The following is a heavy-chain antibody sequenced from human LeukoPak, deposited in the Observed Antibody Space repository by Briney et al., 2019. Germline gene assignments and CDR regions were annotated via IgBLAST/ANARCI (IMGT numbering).Heavy chain of an antibody. D-gene: IGHD5-18*01. CDR2: IIPIFGTA. V-gene: IGHV1-69*01. Sequence: SVKVSCKASGGTFSSYAISWVRQAPGQGLEWMGGIIPIFGTANYAQKFQGRVTITADESTSTAYMELSSLRSEDTAVYYCARSPQSRGYSYGYFLGDYFDYWGQGTLVTVSP. J-gene: IGHJ4*02. CDR1: GGTFSSYA. CDR3: ARSPQSRGYSYGYFLGDYFDY.